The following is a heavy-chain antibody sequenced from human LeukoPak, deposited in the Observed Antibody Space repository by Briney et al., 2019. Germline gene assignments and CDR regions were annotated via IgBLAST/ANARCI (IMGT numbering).Heavy chain of an antibody. CDR2: TKQDGSEK. CDR1: GFTFSNYW. J-gene: IGHJ4*02. V-gene: IGHV3-7*04. CDR3: ARDRHYYDSSGYFDY. D-gene: IGHD3-22*01. Sequence: GGSLRLSCAVSGFTFSNYWMSWVRQAPGRVLEWVANTKQDGSEKYYVDSVRGRFTISRDNAKNSLYLQMNSLRAEDTAVYYCARDRHYYDSSGYFDYWGQGTLVTVSS.